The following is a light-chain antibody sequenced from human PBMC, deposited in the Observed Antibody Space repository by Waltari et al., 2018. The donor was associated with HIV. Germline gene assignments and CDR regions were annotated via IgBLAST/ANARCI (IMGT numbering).Light chain of an antibody. CDR2: TNI. Sequence: QSVLTQPPSASGTPAQRVNISRSGGSSNIGSNPVNWYRQFPGEAPKLLIYTNIRRPSGVPDRFSGSKSGTSASLAISGLQSEDEAEFYCAVWDDSLRSVLFGGGTRLTVL. V-gene: IGLV1-44*01. J-gene: IGLJ3*02. CDR3: AVWDDSLRSVL. CDR1: SSNIGSNP.